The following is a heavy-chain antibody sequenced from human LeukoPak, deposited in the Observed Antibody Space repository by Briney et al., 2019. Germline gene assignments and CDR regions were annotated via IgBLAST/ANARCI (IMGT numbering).Heavy chain of an antibody. CDR3: ARVGQQWPHYYFDY. CDR1: GGSISSNNYY. D-gene: IGHD6-19*01. J-gene: IGHJ4*02. Sequence: SETLSLTCTVSGGSISSNNYYWSWIRQPPGKGLEWIGSIYYDGSTYYNPSLKSRVTISVDTSKNQLSLKLSSVTAADTAVYYCARVGQQWPHYYFDYWGQGTLVTVSS. V-gene: IGHV4-39*07. CDR2: IYYDGST.